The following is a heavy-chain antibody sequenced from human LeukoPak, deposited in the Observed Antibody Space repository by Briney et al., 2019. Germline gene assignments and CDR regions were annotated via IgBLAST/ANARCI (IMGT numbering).Heavy chain of an antibody. CDR2: IYYSGST. CDR1: RGSISSAGYY. V-gene: IGHV4-31*03. Sequence: PSETLSLTCTLSRGSISSAGYYWGSIRQQPGKGLEWIGYIYYSGSTYYNPSINSRVTISVDTSKNQFSLKLSSVAAADTAVYYCARLFDPWGQGTLVTVSS. J-gene: IGHJ5*02. CDR3: ARLFDP.